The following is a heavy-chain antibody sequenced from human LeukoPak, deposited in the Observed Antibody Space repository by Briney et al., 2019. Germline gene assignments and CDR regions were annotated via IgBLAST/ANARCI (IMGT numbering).Heavy chain of an antibody. Sequence: GGSLRLSRAASGFTLSNHWMTWVRQAPGRGPEWVANVNRDGSETYYLDSVKGRFTISKDNAKNSLYLQMNSLRAEDTALYHCARNNGMGVWGQGTTVIVSS. V-gene: IGHV3-7*03. CDR1: GFTLSNHW. J-gene: IGHJ6*02. CDR2: VNRDGSET. CDR3: ARNNGMGV.